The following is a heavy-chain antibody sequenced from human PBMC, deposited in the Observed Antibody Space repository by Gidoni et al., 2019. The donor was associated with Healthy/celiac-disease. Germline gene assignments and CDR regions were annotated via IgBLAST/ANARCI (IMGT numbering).Heavy chain of an antibody. CDR1: GFTFSSYA. CDR2: ISGSGGST. CDR3: AKPDYYDSSGYYVFDY. D-gene: IGHD3-22*01. V-gene: IGHV3-23*04. J-gene: IGHJ4*02. Sequence: EVQLVESGGGLVQPGGSLRLSCAASGFTFSSYAMSWVRQAPGKGLEWGSAISGSGGSTYYADSVKGRFTISRDNSKNTLYLQMNSLRAEDTAVYYCAKPDYYDSSGYYVFDYWGQGTLVTVSS.